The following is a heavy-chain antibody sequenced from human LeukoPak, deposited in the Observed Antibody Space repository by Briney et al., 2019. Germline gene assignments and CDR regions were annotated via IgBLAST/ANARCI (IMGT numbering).Heavy chain of an antibody. CDR3: ARGRIAKAFRWFDP. D-gene: IGHD3-3*02. V-gene: IGHV4-30-4*01. CDR2: IYYSGST. CDR1: GGSISSGDYS. Sequence: SETLSLTCTVSGGSISSGDYSWSWIRQPPGKGLEWIGYIYYSGSTYYNPSLKSRVTISVDTSKNQFSLKLSSVTAADTAVYYCARGRIAKAFRWFDPWGQGTLVTVSS. J-gene: IGHJ5*02.